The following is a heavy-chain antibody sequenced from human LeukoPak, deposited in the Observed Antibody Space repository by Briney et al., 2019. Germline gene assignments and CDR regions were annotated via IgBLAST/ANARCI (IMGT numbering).Heavy chain of an antibody. CDR2: ISSSSSYI. D-gene: IGHD3-10*02. Sequence: PGGSLRLSCAASGFTFSSYSMHWVRQATGKGLEWVSSISSSSSYIYYADSVKGRFTISGDNAKNSLYLQMNSLRAEDTAVYYCAAMFGVTSSPFDYWGQGTLVTVSS. CDR3: AAMFGVTSSPFDY. V-gene: IGHV3-21*01. J-gene: IGHJ4*02. CDR1: GFTFSSYS.